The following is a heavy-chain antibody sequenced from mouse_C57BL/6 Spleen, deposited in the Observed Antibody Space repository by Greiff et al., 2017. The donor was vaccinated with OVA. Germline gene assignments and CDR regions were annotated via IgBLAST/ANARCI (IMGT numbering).Heavy chain of an antibody. J-gene: IGHJ2*01. CDR1: GFTFSSYA. D-gene: IGHD2-4*01. V-gene: IGHV5-4*03. CDR2: ISDGGSYT. Sequence: EVKLVESGGGLVKPGGSLKLSCAASGFTFSSYAMSWVRQTPEKRLEWVATISDGGSYTYYPDNVKGRFTISRDNAKNNLYLQMSQLKSEDTAMYYCARGDYDYDGTNFDYWGQGTTLTVSS. CDR3: ARGDYDYDGTNFDY.